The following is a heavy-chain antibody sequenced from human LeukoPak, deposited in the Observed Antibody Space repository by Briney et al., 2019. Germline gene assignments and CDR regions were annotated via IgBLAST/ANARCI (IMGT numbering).Heavy chain of an antibody. Sequence: PGGSVRLSCAGYGFSISAAWMTWVRQAPGKGLEWLATIKNDGTNKYYVASVKGRFTLARDNGKNSVYLQMNSLRVDDTAVYYCVNLVYIDGGQGTQVTVS. D-gene: IGHD2-15*01. J-gene: IGHJ4*02. V-gene: IGHV3-7*01. CDR1: GFSISAAW. CDR2: IKNDGTNK. CDR3: VNLVYID.